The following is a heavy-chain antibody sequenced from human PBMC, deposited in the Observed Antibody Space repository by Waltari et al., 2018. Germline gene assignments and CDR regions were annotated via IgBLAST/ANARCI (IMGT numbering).Heavy chain of an antibody. D-gene: IGHD2-21*01. CDR3: ARDSDWAFDI. CDR1: GFTFSTYS. Sequence: EVQLVESGGGLVQPVGSLRLSCAASGFTFSTYSMNWVRQAPGKGLEWVSYIGSVSTTIYYADSVKGRFTISRDNAKNSLYLQMNSLRAEDTAVYYCARDSDWAFDIWGQWTMVTVSS. V-gene: IGHV3-48*04. J-gene: IGHJ3*02. CDR2: IGSVSTTI.